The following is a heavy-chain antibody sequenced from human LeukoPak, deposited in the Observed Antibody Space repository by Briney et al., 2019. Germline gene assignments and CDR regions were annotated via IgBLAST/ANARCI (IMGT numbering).Heavy chain of an antibody. V-gene: IGHV4-59*12. CDR2: IYYSGST. Sequence: SSETLSLTCTVSGGSISSYYWSWIRQPPGKGLEWIGYIYYSGSTNYNPSLKSRVTISVDTSKNQFSLKLSSVTAADTAVYYCARGLVGARRRHYYYYMDVWGKGTTVTVSS. J-gene: IGHJ6*03. CDR1: GGSISSYY. D-gene: IGHD1-26*01. CDR3: ARGLVGARRRHYYYYMDV.